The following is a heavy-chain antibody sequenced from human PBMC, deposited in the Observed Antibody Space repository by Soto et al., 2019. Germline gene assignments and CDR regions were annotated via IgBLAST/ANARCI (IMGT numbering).Heavy chain of an antibody. D-gene: IGHD2-2*01. CDR2: ISAYNGNT. V-gene: IGHV1-18*01. CDR1: GYTFTSYG. CDR3: ARDIVVVPAATPYGMDV. Sequence: GASVKVSCKASGYTFTSYGISWVRQAPGQGLEWMGWISAYNGNTNYAQKLQGRVTMTTDTSTSTAYMELRSLRSDDTAVYYCARDIVVVPAATPYGMDVWGQGTTVTGSS. J-gene: IGHJ6*02.